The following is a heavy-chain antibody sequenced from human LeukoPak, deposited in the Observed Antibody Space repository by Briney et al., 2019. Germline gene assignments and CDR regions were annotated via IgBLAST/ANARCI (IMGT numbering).Heavy chain of an antibody. V-gene: IGHV4-39*07. CDR3: ARDSLLPSAMGYYYMDV. Sequence: SETLSLTCYVSGDSVSRSDSYWDWIRQPPGMGLEWIGTIYYSGRTYYSPSLKSRVTISVDTSKNQFSLKLSSVTAADTALYYCARDSLLPSAMGYYYMDVWGKGTTVTVSS. CDR1: GDSVSRSDSY. CDR2: IYYSGRT. J-gene: IGHJ6*03. D-gene: IGHD2-2*01.